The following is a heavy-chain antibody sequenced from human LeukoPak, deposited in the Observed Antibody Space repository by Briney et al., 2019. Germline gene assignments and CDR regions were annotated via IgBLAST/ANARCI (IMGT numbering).Heavy chain of an antibody. J-gene: IGHJ4*02. V-gene: IGHV4-61*02. Sequence: SETLSLTCTVSGGSISSGSYYWRWIRQPAGKGLEWIGRIYTSGSTNYNPSLKSRVTISVDTSKNQFSLKLSSVTAADTAVYYCAGARAVGMIGYWGQGTLVTVSS. D-gene: IGHD1-26*01. CDR1: GGSISSGSYY. CDR3: AGARAVGMIGY. CDR2: IYTSGST.